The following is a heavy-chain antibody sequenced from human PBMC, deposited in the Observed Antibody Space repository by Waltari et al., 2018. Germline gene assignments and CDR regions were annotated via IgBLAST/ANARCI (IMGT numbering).Heavy chain of an antibody. Sequence: QVQLQESGPGLVKPSETLSLTCAVSGYSISSGYYWGWIRQPPGKGLEWIGSHYHSGCTCYNSSIKRLVTIAVDTSKNQFSLKLSSVTAADTAVYYCARGRGLRFLDPQGPGYGMDVWGQGTTVTVSS. J-gene: IGHJ6*02. V-gene: IGHV4-38-2*01. CDR2: HYHSGCT. CDR3: ARGRGLRFLDPQGPGYGMDV. CDR1: GYSISSGYY. D-gene: IGHD3-3*01.